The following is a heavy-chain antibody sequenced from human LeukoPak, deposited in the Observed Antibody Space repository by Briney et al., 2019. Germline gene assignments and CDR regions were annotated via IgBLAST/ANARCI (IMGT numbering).Heavy chain of an antibody. CDR2: ISSSGSTI. V-gene: IGHV3-48*03. CDR1: GFTFSSYE. Sequence: PGGSLRLSCAASGFTFSSYEMNWVRQAPGKGLEWVSYISSSGSTIYYADSVKGRFTISRDNAKNSLYLQMNSLRAEDTAVYYCARGFMKVRGGEDVWGKGTTVTISS. CDR3: ARGFMKVRGGEDV. D-gene: IGHD3-10*01. J-gene: IGHJ6*04.